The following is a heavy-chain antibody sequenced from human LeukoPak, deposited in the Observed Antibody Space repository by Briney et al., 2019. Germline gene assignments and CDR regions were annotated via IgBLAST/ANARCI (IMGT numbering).Heavy chain of an antibody. V-gene: IGHV1-46*01. Sequence: ASVKVSCKASGYTFTSYYMHWVRQAPGQGLEWMGIINPSGGSTSYAQKFQGRVTMTRDTSTSTVYMELSSLRSEDPAVYYCVHWGRSSVLDYWGQGTLVTVSS. CDR1: GYTFTSYY. CDR3: VHWGRSSVLDY. J-gene: IGHJ4*02. D-gene: IGHD6-6*01. CDR2: INPSGGST.